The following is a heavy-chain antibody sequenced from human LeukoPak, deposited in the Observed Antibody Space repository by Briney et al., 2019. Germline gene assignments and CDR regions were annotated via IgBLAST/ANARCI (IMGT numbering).Heavy chain of an antibody. CDR2: IYWDDDK. D-gene: IGHD6-13*01. CDR3: AHKQFGIVAEGIGWFDP. CDR1: GFSLSTSGVG. V-gene: IGHV2-5*02. Sequence: SGPTLVNPTQTLTLTCTFSGFSLSTSGVGVGWIRQPPGKALEWLAVIYWDDDKRYSPSLKSRLTITKDTSKNQVVLTMTNMDPVDTATYYCAHKQFGIVAEGIGWFDPWGQGTLVTVSS. J-gene: IGHJ5*02.